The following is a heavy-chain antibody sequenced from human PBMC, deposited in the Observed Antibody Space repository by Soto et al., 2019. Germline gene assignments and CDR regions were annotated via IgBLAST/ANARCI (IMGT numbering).Heavy chain of an antibody. D-gene: IGHD2-21*02. CDR3: ARRIVVVTALDY. CDR2: INAGNGNT. CDR1: GYTFTSYA. V-gene: IGHV1-3*05. Sequence: QVQLVQSGAEEKKPGASVKVSCKASGYTFTSYAMHWVRQAPGQRLEWMGWINAGNGNTKYSQKFQGRVTITRDTSASTPYRELSSLRSEDTAVYYCARRIVVVTALDYWCQGTLVTVSS. J-gene: IGHJ4*02.